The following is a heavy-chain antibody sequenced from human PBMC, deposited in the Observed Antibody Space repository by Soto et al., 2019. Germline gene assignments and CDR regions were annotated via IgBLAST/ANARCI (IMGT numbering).Heavy chain of an antibody. Sequence: PGESLKISCKGSGYSFTSYWISWVRQMPGKGLEWMGRIDPSDSYTNYSPSFQGHVTISADKSISTAYLQWSSLKASDTAMYYCASRGYSYGADYYYYGMDVWGQGTTVTVSS. V-gene: IGHV5-10-1*01. D-gene: IGHD5-18*01. CDR1: GYSFTSYW. CDR2: IDPSDSYT. CDR3: ASRGYSYGADYYYYGMDV. J-gene: IGHJ6*02.